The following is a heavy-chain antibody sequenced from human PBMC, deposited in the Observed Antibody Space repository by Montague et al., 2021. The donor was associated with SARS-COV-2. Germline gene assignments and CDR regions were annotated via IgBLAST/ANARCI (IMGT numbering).Heavy chain of an antibody. CDR1: GVSISGGSYY. D-gene: IGHD3-22*01. V-gene: IGHV4-61*01. CDR2: VYHTGSP. J-gene: IGHJ4*02. Sequence: SETLSLTCSVSGVSISGGSYYWICVRQPPGKGLVWVGYVYHTGSPHYNPSLQIRVTLSIDTPQNQLSLDLTSVMAAETAVYYCVIEEYYFDDSGSKRGQG. CDR3: VIEEYYFDDSGSK.